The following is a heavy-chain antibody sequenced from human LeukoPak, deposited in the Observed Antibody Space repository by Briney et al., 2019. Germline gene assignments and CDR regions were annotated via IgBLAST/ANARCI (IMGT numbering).Heavy chain of an antibody. Sequence: GGSLRLSCAASGFTFSSSAMNWVRQAPGKGLEWVSYISSGTSTIYYADSVKGRFTISRGNAKNSLYLQMNSLRAEDTAVYYCARDVTYYGGDWFDPWGQGTLVTVSS. CDR1: GFTFSSSA. CDR2: ISSGTSTI. CDR3: ARDVTYYGGDWFDP. V-gene: IGHV3-48*04. D-gene: IGHD4-23*01. J-gene: IGHJ5*02.